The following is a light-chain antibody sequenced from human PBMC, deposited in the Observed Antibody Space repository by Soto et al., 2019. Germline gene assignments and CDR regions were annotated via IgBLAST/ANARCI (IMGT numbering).Light chain of an antibody. Sequence: QSVLTQPASVSGSAGQSITISCSGTMRDVDNYNNVSWYQQHPGKAPKLLIYDVNKRPSGVPYRFSGSKSGNTASLTISGLQAGDEADYYCCSYAGTYTRVFGTGTKVTVL. J-gene: IGLJ1*01. V-gene: IGLV2-11*01. CDR2: DVN. CDR1: MRDVDNYNN. CDR3: CSYAGTYTRV.